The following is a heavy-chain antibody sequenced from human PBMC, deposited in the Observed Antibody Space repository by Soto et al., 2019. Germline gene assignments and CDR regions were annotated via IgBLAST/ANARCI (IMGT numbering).Heavy chain of an antibody. V-gene: IGHV4-61*01. Sequence: SETLSLTCTVSGGSVSSGSYYWSWIRQPPGKGLEWIGYIYYSGSTNYNPSLKSRVTISVDTSKNQFSLKLSSVTAADTAVYYCARSSTTYSLHYFDYWGQGTLVTVST. D-gene: IGHD2-2*01. J-gene: IGHJ4*02. CDR1: GGSVSSGSYY. CDR2: IYYSGST. CDR3: ARSSTTYSLHYFDY.